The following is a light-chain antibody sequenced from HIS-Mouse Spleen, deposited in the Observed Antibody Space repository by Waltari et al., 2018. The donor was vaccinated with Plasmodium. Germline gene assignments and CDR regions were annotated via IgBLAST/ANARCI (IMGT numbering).Light chain of an antibody. Sequence: SYELPQPPSVSVSPGQTARITCPGEALPKKYDYWYQQKSGQAHVLFIYEDSQRPSGIPERFSGSSSGTMATLTISGAQVEDEADYYCYSTDSSGNHRVFGGGTKLTVL. V-gene: IGLV3-10*01. CDR2: EDS. CDR3: YSTDSSGNHRV. J-gene: IGLJ3*02. CDR1: ALPKKY.